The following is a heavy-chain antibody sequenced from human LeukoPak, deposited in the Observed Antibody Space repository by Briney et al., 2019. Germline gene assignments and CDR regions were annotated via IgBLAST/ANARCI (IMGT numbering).Heavy chain of an antibody. D-gene: IGHD3-22*01. Sequence: GASVKVSCKASGYTFTSYGISWVRQAPGQGLEWMGWISAYNGNTNYAQKLQGRVTMTTDTSTSTAYMELRSLRSDDTAVYYCAREDYYDSSGYYFGGRGPNDYWGQGTLVTVSS. CDR2: ISAYNGNT. J-gene: IGHJ4*02. CDR1: GYTFTSYG. CDR3: AREDYYDSSGYYFGGRGPNDY. V-gene: IGHV1-18*01.